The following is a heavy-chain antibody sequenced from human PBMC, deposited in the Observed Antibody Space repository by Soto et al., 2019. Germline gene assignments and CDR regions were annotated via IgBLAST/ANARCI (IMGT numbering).Heavy chain of an antibody. V-gene: IGHV1-69*13. CDR2: IXPIXXTX. Sequence: ASVKVSCKASGGTVSSYAISWVRQAPGQGIEWMGGIXPIXXTXXXXXKXXGRVTITADESTSTAYMELSSLRSEDTAVYYCARGFTYYYDSSGYYYWGQGTLVTASS. CDR1: GGTVSSYA. D-gene: IGHD3-22*01. CDR3: ARGFTYYYDSSGYYY. J-gene: IGHJ4*02.